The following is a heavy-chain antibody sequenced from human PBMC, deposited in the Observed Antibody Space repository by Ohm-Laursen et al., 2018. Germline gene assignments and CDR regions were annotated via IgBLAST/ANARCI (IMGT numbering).Heavy chain of an antibody. CDR3: ASILGYCDTSTCYNAFDL. CDR1: GYTFTSYD. D-gene: IGHD2-2*02. J-gene: IGHJ3*01. Sequence: SVKVSCKASGYTFTSYDINWVRQAPGQGLEWLGWISADNDSRSYLQKFQGRVTMTTDTSTSTAYMELRSLRSDDTAVYYCASILGYCDTSTCYNAFDLWGQGTMVTVSS. CDR2: ISADNDSR. V-gene: IGHV1-18*01.